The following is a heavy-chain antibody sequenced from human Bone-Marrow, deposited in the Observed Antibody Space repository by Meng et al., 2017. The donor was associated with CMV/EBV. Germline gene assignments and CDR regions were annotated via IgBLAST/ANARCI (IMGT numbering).Heavy chain of an antibody. V-gene: IGHV3-7*01. CDR2: IKYDGSEK. D-gene: IGHD3-3*01. CDR1: GFTFSSYS. Sequence: GGSLRLSCAASGFTFSSYSMNWVRQAPGKGLEWVASIKYDGSEKFYVDSVKGRFTISRDNAKNSLYLQMNSLRAEDTAVYYCARDLEFLALDYWGQGRLCTVSS. CDR3: ARDLEFLALDY. J-gene: IGHJ4*02.